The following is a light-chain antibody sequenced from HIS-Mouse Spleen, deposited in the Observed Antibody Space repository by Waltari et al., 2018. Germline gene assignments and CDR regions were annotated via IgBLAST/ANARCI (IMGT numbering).Light chain of an antibody. CDR2: GKN. Sequence: SSEPTQDPAVSVALGQTVRIRCQGDSLRSEYASWYQQTPGQAPVLVIYGKNNRPSGIPDRFSGSSSGNTASLTITGAQAEDEADYYCNSRDSSGNHVVFGGGTKLTVL. J-gene: IGLJ2*01. V-gene: IGLV3-19*01. CDR1: SLRSEY. CDR3: NSRDSSGNHVV.